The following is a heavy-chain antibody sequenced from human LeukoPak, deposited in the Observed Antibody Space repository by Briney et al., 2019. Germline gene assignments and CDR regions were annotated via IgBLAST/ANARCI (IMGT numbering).Heavy chain of an antibody. CDR3: ARLKSSSRNFDY. CDR2: ISSSSSYI. V-gene: IGHV3-21*01. CDR1: AFTFSSYG. J-gene: IGHJ4*02. Sequence: GGSLRLSCAASAFTFSSYGMNWVRQAPGKGLEWVSSISSSSSYIYYADSVKGRFTISRDNAKNSLYLQMNSLRAEDTAVYYCARLKSSSRNFDYWGQGTLVTVSS. D-gene: IGHD6-13*01.